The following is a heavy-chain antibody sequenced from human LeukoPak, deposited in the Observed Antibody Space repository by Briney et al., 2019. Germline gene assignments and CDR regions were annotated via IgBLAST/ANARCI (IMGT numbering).Heavy chain of an antibody. CDR1: GFTFNTYT. Sequence: GGSLRLSCAASGFTFNTYTMNWVRQAPGKGLEWVSYISGSSGIIDYADSVRGRFTISRDNAKNSLYLQMNSLRAEDTAVYYCARHGGGNVLSPFDYWGQGTLVTVSS. CDR2: ISGSSGII. D-gene: IGHD2/OR15-2a*01. V-gene: IGHV3-48*01. CDR3: ARHGGGNVLSPFDY. J-gene: IGHJ4*02.